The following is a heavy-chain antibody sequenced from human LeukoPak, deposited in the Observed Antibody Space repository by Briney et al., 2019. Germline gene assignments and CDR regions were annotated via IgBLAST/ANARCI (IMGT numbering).Heavy chain of an antibody. D-gene: IGHD2-15*01. CDR3: ARRGTTYCTVDSCHPNWFDP. Sequence: GGSLRLSRAASGFTFSDYYMTWIRQAPGRGLEWISYINGSSSDTKYADSVKGRFTISRDNAKNSLYLLMNSLRAEDTAVYYCARRGTTYCTVDSCHPNWFDPWGQGTLVTVSS. CDR1: GFTFSDYY. CDR2: INGSSSDT. J-gene: IGHJ5*02. V-gene: IGHV3-11*03.